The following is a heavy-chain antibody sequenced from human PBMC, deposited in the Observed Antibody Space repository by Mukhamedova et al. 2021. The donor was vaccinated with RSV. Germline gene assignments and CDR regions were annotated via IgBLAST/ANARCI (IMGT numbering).Heavy chain of an antibody. CDR2: VSHDGSNK. CDR1: SYG. Sequence: SYGMHWVRQAPGKGLQWVAVVSHDGSNKYYADSVKGRFTLSRDNSKNTLDLQMNSLRVEDTAVFYCAKEGYYGSGSLPDHWGQG. V-gene: IGHV3-30*18. D-gene: IGHD3-10*01. J-gene: IGHJ4*02. CDR3: AKEGYYGSGSLPDH.